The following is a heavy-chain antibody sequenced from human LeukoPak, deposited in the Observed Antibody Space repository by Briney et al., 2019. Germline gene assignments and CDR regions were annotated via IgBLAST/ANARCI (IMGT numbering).Heavy chain of an antibody. CDR2: INPSGGST. CDR1: GYTFTSYY. J-gene: IGHJ4*02. D-gene: IGHD1-26*01. Sequence: ASVKVSCKASGYTFTSYYMHWVRQAPGQGLEWMGIINPSGGSTSYAQKLQGRVTMTRDTSTSTVYMELSSLRSEDTAVYYCARDQAGIVGAIPFDYWGQGTLVTVSS. V-gene: IGHV1-46*01. CDR3: ARDQAGIVGAIPFDY.